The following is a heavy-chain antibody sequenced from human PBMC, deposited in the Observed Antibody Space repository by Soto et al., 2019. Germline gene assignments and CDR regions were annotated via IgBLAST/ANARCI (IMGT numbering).Heavy chain of an antibody. J-gene: IGHJ5*02. CDR1: GGSFSGYY. CDR3: AREQRNWLDP. V-gene: IGHV4-34*01. Sequence: SETLSLTCAVYGGSFSGYYWSWIRQPPGKGLEWIGEINHSGSTNYNPSLKSRVTISVDTSKNQFSLKLSSVTAADTAVYYCAREQRNWLDPWSQGTLVTVSS. CDR2: INHSGST. D-gene: IGHD5-18*01.